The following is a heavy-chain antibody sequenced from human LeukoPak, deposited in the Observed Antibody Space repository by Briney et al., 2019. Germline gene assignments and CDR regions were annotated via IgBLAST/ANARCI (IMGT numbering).Heavy chain of an antibody. D-gene: IGHD2-15*01. CDR3: AKSETAYCSGGSCKLFDY. Sequence: GGSLRLSCVASGFTVSTNCITWVRQAPGKGLEWVSVPYSDGTTYYADSVKGRFTISRHTSKNTVFLQVNNLRVEDTAVYYCAKSETAYCSGGSCKLFDYWGQGTLVTVSS. CDR1: GFTVSTNC. V-gene: IGHV3-53*01. J-gene: IGHJ4*02. CDR2: PYSDGTT.